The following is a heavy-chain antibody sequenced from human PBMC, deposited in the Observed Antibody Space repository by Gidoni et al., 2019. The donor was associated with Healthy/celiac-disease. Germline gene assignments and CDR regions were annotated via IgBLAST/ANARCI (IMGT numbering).Heavy chain of an antibody. CDR2: ISLDGGST. J-gene: IGHJ4*02. CDR1: GSTFYAYT. D-gene: IGHD3-22*01. CDR3: AKDYHYYDRSGLLDY. Sequence: EVQLVESGGVEVQPGGSLRLACAASGSTFYAYTMRWVRQAQGKGLEWVSLISLDGGSTYYADSVKGRFTISRDNSKNSLYLQMNSLRTEDTALYYCAKDYHYYDRSGLLDYWGQGTLVTVSS. V-gene: IGHV3-43*01.